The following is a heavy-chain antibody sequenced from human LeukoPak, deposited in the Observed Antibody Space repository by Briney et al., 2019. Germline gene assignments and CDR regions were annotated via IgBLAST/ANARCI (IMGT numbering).Heavy chain of an antibody. CDR2: IIPIFGTA. CDR3: ARLKGTGCSSTSCYVDY. CDR1: GGTFSSYA. Sequence: ASVKVSCKASGGTFSSYAISWVRQAPGQGLEWMGGIIPIFGTANYAQKFQGRVTITADESTSTAYMELSSLRSEDTAVYYCARLKGTGCSSTSCYVDYWGQGTLVTVSS. D-gene: IGHD2-2*01. J-gene: IGHJ4*02. V-gene: IGHV1-69*01.